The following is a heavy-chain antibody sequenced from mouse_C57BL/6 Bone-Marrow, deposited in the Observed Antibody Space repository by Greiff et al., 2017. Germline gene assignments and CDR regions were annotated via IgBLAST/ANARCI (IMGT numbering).Heavy chain of an antibody. V-gene: IGHV2-2*01. J-gene: IGHJ4*01. CDR2: IWSGGST. CDR1: GLSLTSYG. D-gene: IGHD1-1*01. Sequence: QVQLQQSGPGLVQPSQSLSITCTVSGLSLTSYGVHWVRQSPGKGLEWLGAIWSGGSTDYTAAFISRLSISKDNSKSQVFFKMNSLQADDTAIYYCARYYYGRDAMDYWGQGTSVTVSS. CDR3: ARYYYGRDAMDY.